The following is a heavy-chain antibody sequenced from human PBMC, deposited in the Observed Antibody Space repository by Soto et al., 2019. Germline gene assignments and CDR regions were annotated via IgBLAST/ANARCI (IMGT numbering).Heavy chain of an antibody. D-gene: IGHD3-10*01. J-gene: IGHJ5*02. CDR2: INAGNGNT. CDR1: GYTSTAYN. CDR3: ARVAPSGGSVPRFDP. V-gene: IGHV1-3*01. Sequence: QVQLVQSGAEVKEPGASVRVSCKAFGYTSTAYNIHWLRQAPGQGLEWMGWINAGNGNTRSSRKFQGRVIITRDTSATTAYLEVDSLRSEDTAIYYCARVAPSGGSVPRFDPWGQGTLLTVSS.